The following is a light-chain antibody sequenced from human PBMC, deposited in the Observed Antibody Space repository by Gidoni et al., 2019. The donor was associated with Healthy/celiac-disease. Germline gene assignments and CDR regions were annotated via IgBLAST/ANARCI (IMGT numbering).Light chain of an antibody. CDR1: QSVSSY. J-gene: IGKJ4*01. V-gene: IGKV3-11*01. CDR3: QQRNNWPRLT. CDR2: YTS. Sequence: IVLTQSPASLSLSPGARATLSCRASQSVSSYLAWYQQKPGQTTRLLIYYTSYRATGIPARCSSSRSGTNFTLTISSLEPEDFAVYYYQQRNNWPRLTFGEGTKVEIK.